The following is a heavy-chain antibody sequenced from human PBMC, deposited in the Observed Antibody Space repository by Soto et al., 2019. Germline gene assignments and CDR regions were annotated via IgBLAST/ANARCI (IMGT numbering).Heavy chain of an antibody. V-gene: IGHV4-59*08. Sequence: PSETLSLTCTVSGGSISSYYWSWIRQPPGKGLEWIGYIYYSGSTNYSPSLKSRVTISVDTSKNQFSLKLSSVTAADTAVYYCARANGDFDYWGQGTLVTVSS. CDR2: IYYSGST. CDR1: GGSISSYY. J-gene: IGHJ4*02. CDR3: ARANGDFDY. D-gene: IGHD4-17*01.